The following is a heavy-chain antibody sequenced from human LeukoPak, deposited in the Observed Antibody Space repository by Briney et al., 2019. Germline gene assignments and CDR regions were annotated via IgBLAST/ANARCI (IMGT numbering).Heavy chain of an antibody. CDR3: ARDRYSSGCDY. Sequence: GASVKVSCKASGGTFSSYAISWVRQAPGQGLEWMGGIIPIFGTANYAQKFQGRVTITADESTSTAYMELSSLRSEDTAVYYCARDRYSSGCDYWAREPWSPSPQ. CDR2: IIPIFGTA. CDR1: GGTFSSYA. D-gene: IGHD6-19*01. J-gene: IGHJ4*02. V-gene: IGHV1-69*13.